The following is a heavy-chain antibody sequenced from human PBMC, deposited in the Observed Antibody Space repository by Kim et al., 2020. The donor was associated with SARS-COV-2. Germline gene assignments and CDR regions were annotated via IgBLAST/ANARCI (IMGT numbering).Heavy chain of an antibody. CDR3: ATEDWESRYFDL. J-gene: IGHJ2*01. Sequence: YYPDSVKGRFTISRDKAKNSLYLQTNSLRAEDTAVYYCATEDWESRYFDLWGRGTLVTVSS. D-gene: IGHD3-9*01. V-gene: IGHV3-21*01.